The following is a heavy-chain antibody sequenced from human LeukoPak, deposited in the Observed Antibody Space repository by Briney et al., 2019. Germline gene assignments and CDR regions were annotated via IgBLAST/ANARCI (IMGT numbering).Heavy chain of an antibody. CDR1: GYTFTSYG. Sequence: GASVQVSCKASGYTFTSYGISWVRQAPGQGLEWMGWISAYNGNTNYAQKLQGRVTMTTDTSTSTAYMELRSLRSDDTAVYYCARPITMVREYYYYGMDVWGQGTTVTVSS. V-gene: IGHV1-18*01. CDR2: ISAYNGNT. D-gene: IGHD3-10*01. CDR3: ARPITMVREYYYYGMDV. J-gene: IGHJ6*02.